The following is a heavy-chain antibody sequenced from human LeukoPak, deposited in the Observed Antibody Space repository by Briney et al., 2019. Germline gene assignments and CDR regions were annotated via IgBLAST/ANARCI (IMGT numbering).Heavy chain of an antibody. CDR3: ARDLPGEGIDY. V-gene: IGHV3-74*01. D-gene: IGHD3-10*01. J-gene: IGHJ4*02. CDR2: INEDGRVT. CDR1: RFNVNNYW. Sequence: SGGSLRLSCAASRFNVNNYWMHWVRQAPGKGLVWVSRINEDGRVTSYAGSVRGRFTISRDSVENTLHLQMNSLRAEDTAVYYCARDLPGEGIDYWGQGTLVTVSS.